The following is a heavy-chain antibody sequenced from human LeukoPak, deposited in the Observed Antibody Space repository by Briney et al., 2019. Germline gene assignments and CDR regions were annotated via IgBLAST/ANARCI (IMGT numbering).Heavy chain of an antibody. J-gene: IGHJ5*01. CDR1: GFSLSSFQ. V-gene: IGHV3-48*03. D-gene: IGHD1-7*01. CDR2: ISDSGTTE. Sequence: RGSLRLSCAASGFSLSSFQMNWVRQAPGKGLEWISYISDSGTTEYYADSVKGRFTISRDNAKNSLYLQMNSLTGEDTALYYCARDGTTKRYNWFDSWGQGTLVTVSS. CDR3: ARDGTTKRYNWFDS.